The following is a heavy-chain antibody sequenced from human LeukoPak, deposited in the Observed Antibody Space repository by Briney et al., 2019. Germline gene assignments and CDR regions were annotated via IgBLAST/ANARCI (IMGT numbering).Heavy chain of an antibody. CDR3: ARPRSRGAFEV. CDR2: IKEDGSKK. CDR1: GFTFSSWW. Sequence: GGSLRLSCAASGFTFSSWWMNWLRQAPGKGLELVANIKEDGSKKYYVDSVEGRFTISRDNAKNSLYLQMNSLRAEDTAVYYCARPRSRGAFEVWGRGTMVTVSS. V-gene: IGHV3-7*01. J-gene: IGHJ3*01.